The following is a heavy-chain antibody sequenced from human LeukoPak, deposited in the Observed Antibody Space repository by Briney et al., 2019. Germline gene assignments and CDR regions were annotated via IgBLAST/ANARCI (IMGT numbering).Heavy chain of an antibody. Sequence: SETLSLTCAVYGGSFSGYYWSWIRQPPGKGLEWIGEINHSGSTNYNPSLKSRVTISVDTSKNQFSLKLSSVTAADTAVYYCARDNKNYDFWSGYYEYWGQGTLGTVSS. J-gene: IGHJ4*02. CDR2: INHSGST. V-gene: IGHV4-34*01. CDR1: GGSFSGYY. CDR3: ARDNKNYDFWSGYYEY. D-gene: IGHD3-3*01.